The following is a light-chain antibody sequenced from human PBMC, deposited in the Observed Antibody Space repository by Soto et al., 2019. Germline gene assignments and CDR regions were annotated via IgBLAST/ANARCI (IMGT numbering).Light chain of an antibody. V-gene: IGKV3-20*01. CDR1: QTVRSSY. Sequence: EIVLTQSPGTLSLSPGERVSLSCRASQTVRSSYLAWYQQKAGQAPRLLIYGASSRATGIPDRFSGSGSGADFTLTISRLEPEDFAVYYCQQYGSLGTFGQGTKVDIK. CDR3: QQYGSLGT. CDR2: GAS. J-gene: IGKJ1*01.